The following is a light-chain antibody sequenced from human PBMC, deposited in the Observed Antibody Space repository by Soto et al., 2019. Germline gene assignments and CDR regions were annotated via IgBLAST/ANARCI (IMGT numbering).Light chain of an antibody. CDR1: QSVSSSY. J-gene: IGKJ2*01. CDR3: QEDYNLTVT. V-gene: IGKV3D-7*01. Sequence: EIVMTQSPATLSLSPGERATLSCRSSQSVSSSYLSWYQQKPGQAPRLLIYGASTRATGIPARFSGSGSGTDFTLTISSLQPEDFEVYYCQEDYNLTVTFGQGTKLEIK. CDR2: GAS.